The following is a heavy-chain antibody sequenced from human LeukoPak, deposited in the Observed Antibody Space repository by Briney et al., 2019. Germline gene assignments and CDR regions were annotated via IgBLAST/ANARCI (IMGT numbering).Heavy chain of an antibody. Sequence: GGSLRLSCAASGFTFSSYAMSWVRQAPGKGLEWVSDINGSGGSTYYADSVKGRFTISRDNSKNTLYLQMNTLRAEDTAVYYCARFINAYSGRGDYWGQGTLVTVSS. J-gene: IGHJ4*02. D-gene: IGHD3-16*01. CDR2: INGSGGST. CDR1: GFTFSSYA. V-gene: IGHV3-23*01. CDR3: ARFINAYSGRGDY.